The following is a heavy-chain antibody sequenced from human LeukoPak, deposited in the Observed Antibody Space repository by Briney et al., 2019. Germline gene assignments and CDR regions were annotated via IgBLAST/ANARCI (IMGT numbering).Heavy chain of an antibody. CDR2: ISGSSGST. CDR1: GFTFSTYA. CDR3: ARVEDYDILTGFDY. D-gene: IGHD3-9*01. V-gene: IGHV3-23*01. Sequence: PGGSLRLSCAASGFTFSTYAMSWVRQAPGKGLEWVSAISGSSGSTSYADSVKGRFTISRDNAKNSLYLQMNSLRAEDTAVYYCARVEDYDILTGFDYWGQGTLVTVSS. J-gene: IGHJ4*02.